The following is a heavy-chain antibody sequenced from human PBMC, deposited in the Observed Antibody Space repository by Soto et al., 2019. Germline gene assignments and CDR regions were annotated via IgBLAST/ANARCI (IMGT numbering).Heavy chain of an antibody. CDR2: IYPGDSDP. CDR3: ARLYSSGPNDY. J-gene: IGHJ4*02. V-gene: IGHV5-51*01. Sequence: PGESLNISCKGSGYSLTSYRIGRVRQMPGKGLEWMGSIYPGDSDPRYRTSFQGQVTISADKPISTASMQWSSLKASDTAMYYCARLYSSGPNDYWGQGTLVTVSS. D-gene: IGHD6-19*01. CDR1: GYSLTSYR.